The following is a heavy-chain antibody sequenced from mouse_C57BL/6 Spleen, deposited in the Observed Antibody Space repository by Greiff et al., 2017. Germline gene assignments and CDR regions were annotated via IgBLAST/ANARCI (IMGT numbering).Heavy chain of an antibody. J-gene: IGHJ4*01. CDR2: IYPGDGDT. Sequence: VQLQQSGPELVKPGASVKISCKASGNAFSSSWMNWVKQRPGKGLEWIGPIYPGDGDTKYNGKFKGKATLTADKSSSTAYMQLSSLTSEDSAVYFCASEGNGYAMDYWGQGTSVTVSS. CDR3: ASEGNGYAMDY. CDR1: GNAFSSSW. V-gene: IGHV1-82*01. D-gene: IGHD2-1*01.